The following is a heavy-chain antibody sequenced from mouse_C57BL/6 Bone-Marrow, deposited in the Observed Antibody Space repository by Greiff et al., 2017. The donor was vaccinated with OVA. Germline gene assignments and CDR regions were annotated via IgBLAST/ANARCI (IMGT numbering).Heavy chain of an antibody. CDR1: GYTFTSYD. Sequence: QVQLKQSGPELVKPGASVKLSCKASGYTFTSYDINWVKQRPGQGLEWIGWIYPRDGSTKYNEKFKGKATLTVDTSSSTAYMELHSLTSEDSAVYFCARWEDGYYETAWFAYWGQGTLVTVSA. V-gene: IGHV1-85*01. J-gene: IGHJ3*01. CDR2: IYPRDGST. CDR3: ARWEDGYYETAWFAY. D-gene: IGHD2-3*01.